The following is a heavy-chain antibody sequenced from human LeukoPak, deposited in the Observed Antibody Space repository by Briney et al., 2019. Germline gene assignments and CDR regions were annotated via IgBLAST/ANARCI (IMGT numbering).Heavy chain of an antibody. J-gene: IGHJ5*02. V-gene: IGHV4-34*01. Sequence: SETLSLTCAVYGGSFGGYYWSWIRQPPGKGLEWIGEINHSGSTNYNPSLKSRVTISVDTSKNQFSLKLSSVTAADMAVYYCVRVQLLGLKRLKGTFDPWGQGTLVTVSS. CDR1: GGSFGGYY. D-gene: IGHD5-18*01. CDR2: INHSGST. CDR3: VRVQLLGLKRLKGTFDP.